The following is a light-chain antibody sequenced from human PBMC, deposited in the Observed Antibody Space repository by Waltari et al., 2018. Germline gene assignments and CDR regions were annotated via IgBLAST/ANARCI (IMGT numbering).Light chain of an antibody. V-gene: IGLV2-14*03. J-gene: IGLJ2*01. Sequence: QSALTQPASVSGSPGQSITISCIGTRRDIGGYNCVSWYQQHPGKVPKLMIYDVSNRPSGVSNRFSASKSGNTASLTISGLQAEDEADYYCSSFASNRDVLFGGGTKLTVL. CDR3: SSFASNRDVL. CDR1: RRDIGGYNC. CDR2: DVS.